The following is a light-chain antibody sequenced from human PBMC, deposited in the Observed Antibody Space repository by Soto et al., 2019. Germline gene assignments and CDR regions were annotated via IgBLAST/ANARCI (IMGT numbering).Light chain of an antibody. CDR3: QQYDNLLPWT. CDR1: QDISNY. J-gene: IGKJ1*01. Sequence: DIQMTQSPSSLSASVGDRVTITCQASQDISNYLNWYQQKPGKAPKLLIYDASNLETGVPSRFSGSGSGTDFTFTISSLQPEDIATYYCQQYDNLLPWTFGQGNKV. V-gene: IGKV1-33*01. CDR2: DAS.